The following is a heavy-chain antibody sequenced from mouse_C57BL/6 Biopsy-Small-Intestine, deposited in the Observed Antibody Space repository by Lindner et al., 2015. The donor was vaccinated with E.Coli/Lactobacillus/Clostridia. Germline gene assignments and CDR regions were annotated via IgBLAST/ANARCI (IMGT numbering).Heavy chain of an antibody. CDR2: FYPGSGSI. V-gene: IGHV1-62-2*01. J-gene: IGHJ2*01. Sequence: VQLQESGAELVKPGASVKLSCKASGCTFTEYTIHWVKQKSGQGLEWIGWFYPGSGSIKYNEKFKDKATLTADKSSSTVYMELSRLTSEDSAVYFRARHARGLYYFDYWGQGTTLTVSS. CDR3: ARHARGLYYFDY. CDR1: GCTFTEYT. D-gene: IGHD3-3*01.